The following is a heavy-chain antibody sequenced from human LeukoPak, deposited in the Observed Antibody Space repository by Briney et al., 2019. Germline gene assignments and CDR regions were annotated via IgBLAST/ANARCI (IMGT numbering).Heavy chain of an antibody. CDR1: GFTFSSYA. CDR2: ISGSGGST. Sequence: GGSLRLSCAASGFTFSSYAMSWVRQAPGKGLEWVSAISGSGGSTYYADSVKGRFTISRDNSKNTLYLQMNSLRAEDTAVYYCAKVPGAEESGSHYYGSGSYYGMDVWGKGTTVTVSS. J-gene: IGHJ6*04. D-gene: IGHD3-10*01. V-gene: IGHV3-23*01. CDR3: AKVPGAEESGSHYYGSGSYYGMDV.